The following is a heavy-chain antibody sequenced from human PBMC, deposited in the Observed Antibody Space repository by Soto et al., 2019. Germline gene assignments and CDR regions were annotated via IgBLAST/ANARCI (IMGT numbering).Heavy chain of an antibody. J-gene: IGHJ6*02. D-gene: IGHD3-3*01. CDR2: IKSKIDGGTT. Sequence: EVQLVESGGDLVKPGGSLRLSCAASGFTFSNAWMNWVRQAPGKGLEWVGRIKSKIDGGTTDYAAPVKGRFTISRDDSKTTLYLQMNSLKTEDPAVYYCWYWSGYFGDVWGQGTTVTVSS. V-gene: IGHV3-15*07. CDR1: GFTFSNAW. CDR3: WYWSGYFGDV.